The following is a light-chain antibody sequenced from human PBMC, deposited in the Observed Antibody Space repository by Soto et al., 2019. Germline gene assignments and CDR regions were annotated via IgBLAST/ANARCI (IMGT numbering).Light chain of an antibody. J-gene: IGKJ1*01. V-gene: IGKV1-5*01. CDR1: QRMNDW. Sequence: DIQMTQSPSTLSASIGDRVTITCRASQRMNDWLAWYQQKPGKAPKVLIYDASSLQSGVPSRFSGSGSVTEFTLTIDSLQPDDVATYYCLRYNAFSQTFGQGPKVEI. CDR2: DAS. CDR3: LRYNAFSQT.